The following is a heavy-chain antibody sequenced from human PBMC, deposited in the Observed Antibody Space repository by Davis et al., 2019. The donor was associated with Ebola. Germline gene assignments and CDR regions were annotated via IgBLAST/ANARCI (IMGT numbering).Heavy chain of an antibody. D-gene: IGHD5-12*01. Sequence: ASVKVSCKASGYTFTGYYMHWVRQAPGQGLEWMGWINPNSGGTNYAQKFQGRVTMTRDTSTSTVYMELSSLRSEDTAVYYCARGPRGGYSGYDSDYWGQGTLVTVSS. CDR3: ARGPRGGYSGYDSDY. CDR1: GYTFTGYY. J-gene: IGHJ4*02. CDR2: INPNSGGT. V-gene: IGHV1-2*02.